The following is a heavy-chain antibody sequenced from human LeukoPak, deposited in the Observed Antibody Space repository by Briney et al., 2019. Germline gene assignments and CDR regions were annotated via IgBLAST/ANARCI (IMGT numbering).Heavy chain of an antibody. CDR3: ARDGGYSYGYIPFDY. CDR2: INPNSGGT. Sequence: ASVTVSFKASGYTFTGYYMHWVRQAPGQGREWMGWINPNSGGTNYAQKFQGRVTMTRDTSISTAYMELSRLRSDDTAVYYCARDGGYSYGYIPFDYWGQGTLVTVSS. V-gene: IGHV1-2*02. CDR1: GYTFTGYY. J-gene: IGHJ4*02. D-gene: IGHD5-18*01.